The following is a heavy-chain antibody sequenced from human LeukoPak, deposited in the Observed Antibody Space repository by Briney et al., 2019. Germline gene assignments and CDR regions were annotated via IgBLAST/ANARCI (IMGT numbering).Heavy chain of an antibody. D-gene: IGHD6-13*01. Sequence: PSETLSLTCAVYGGSFSGYYWSWIRQHPGKGLEWIGEINHSGSTNYNPSLKSRVTISVDTSKNQFSLKLSSVTAADTAVYYCARSSGWYDVNWFDPWGQGTLVTVSS. CDR2: INHSGST. CDR1: GGSFSGYY. J-gene: IGHJ5*02. CDR3: ARSSGWYDVNWFDP. V-gene: IGHV4-34*01.